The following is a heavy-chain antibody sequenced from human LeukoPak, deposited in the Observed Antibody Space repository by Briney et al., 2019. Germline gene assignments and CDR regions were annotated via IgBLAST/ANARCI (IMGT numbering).Heavy chain of an antibody. J-gene: IGHJ4*02. D-gene: IGHD3-22*01. CDR3: ASTVAGGYSLYYFDY. Sequence: ASVKVSCKASGYTFTSYYMHWLRQAPGQGLEWMGIINPGGGSTSYAQKFQGRVTMTRDTSTSTVYMELSSLRSGDTAVYYCASTVAGGYSLYYFDYWGQGTLVTVSS. CDR1: GYTFTSYY. V-gene: IGHV1-46*03. CDR2: INPGGGST.